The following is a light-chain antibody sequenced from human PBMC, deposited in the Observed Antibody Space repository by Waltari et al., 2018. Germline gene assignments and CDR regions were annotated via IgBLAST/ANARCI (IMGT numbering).Light chain of an antibody. CDR2: EVS. V-gene: IGLV2-14*01. Sequence: QSALPHPAAVSGSPGPSITISRPGTSRYVGVYNFVSWYQQHPGKAPKLMIYEVSNRPSGVSNRFSGSKSGNTASLTISGLQAEDEADYYCSSYTSSSTLEVFGGGTKLTVL. J-gene: IGLJ2*01. CDR3: SSYTSSSTLEV. CDR1: SRYVGVYNF.